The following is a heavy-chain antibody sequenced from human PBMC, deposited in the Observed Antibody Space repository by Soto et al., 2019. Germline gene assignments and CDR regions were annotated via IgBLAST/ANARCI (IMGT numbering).Heavy chain of an antibody. Sequence: ASVKVSCKASGFTFTGYYMHWVRQSPGQGLEWMGWINPNSGGTNYAQKFQGWVTMTRDTSISTAYMELSRLRSDDTAVYYCARAFAIDWYTYYFDYWGQGPLVTVSS. D-gene: IGHD3-9*01. CDR1: GFTFTGYY. CDR2: INPNSGGT. CDR3: ARAFAIDWYTYYFDY. V-gene: IGHV1-2*04. J-gene: IGHJ4*02.